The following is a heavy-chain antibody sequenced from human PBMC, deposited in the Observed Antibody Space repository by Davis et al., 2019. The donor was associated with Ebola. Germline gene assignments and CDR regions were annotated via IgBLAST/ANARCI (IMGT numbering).Heavy chain of an antibody. J-gene: IGHJ4*02. D-gene: IGHD3-9*01. CDR2: INSDGSST. CDR1: GFTFSSYW. CDR3: ARDGYFDWLLSGYFDY. Sequence: GESLKISCAASGFTFSSYWMHWVRQAPGKGLVWVSRINSDGSSTSYADSVKGRFTISRDNAKNTLYLQMNSLRAEDTAVYYCARDGYFDWLLSGYFDYWGQGTLVTVSS. V-gene: IGHV3-74*01.